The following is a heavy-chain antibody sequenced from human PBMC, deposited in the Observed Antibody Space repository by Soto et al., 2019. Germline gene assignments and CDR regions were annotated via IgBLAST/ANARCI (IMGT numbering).Heavy chain of an antibody. CDR3: XXXXXXMDV. Sequence: QVQLVQSGAEVKKPGASVKVSCKASGYTFTSYGISWVRQAPGQGLEWMGWISAYNGNTNYAQKLQGRVTMTTDTSTSTAYMELRSLRXDXXXXXXXXXXXXXMDVWGQGTTVTVSS. CDR1: GYTFTSYG. V-gene: IGHV1-18*01. J-gene: IGHJ6*02. CDR2: ISAYNGNT.